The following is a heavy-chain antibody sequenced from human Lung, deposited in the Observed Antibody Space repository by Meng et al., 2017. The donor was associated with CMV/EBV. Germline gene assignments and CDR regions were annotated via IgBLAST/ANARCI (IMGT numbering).Heavy chain of an antibody. V-gene: IGHV4-31*03. CDR2: IYYSGST. J-gene: IGHJ5*02. Sequence: SETXSLXCTVSGGSISSSAYYWSWIRQHPGKGLEWIGYIYYSGSTYYNPSLKSRVTISVDTSNTQFSLTLSSVTAADTAVYYCARGPTPTISEGWFDPWGQGXLVTFSS. CDR3: ARGPTPTISEGWFDP. D-gene: IGHD3-3*01. CDR1: GGSISSSAYY.